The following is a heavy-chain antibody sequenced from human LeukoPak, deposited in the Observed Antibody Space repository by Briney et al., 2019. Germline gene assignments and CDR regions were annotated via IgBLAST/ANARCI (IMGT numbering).Heavy chain of an antibody. Sequence: LTGGSLRLSCAASGFTVSSNYMSWVRQAPGKGLEWVSVIYSGGSTYYADSVKGRFTISRDNSKNTLYLQMNSLRAEDTAVYYCARDSITYYDYVWGSYRPPRYYYGMDVWGKGTTVTVSS. V-gene: IGHV3-53*01. CDR1: GFTVSSNY. CDR3: ARDSITYYDYVWGSYRPPRYYYGMDV. CDR2: IYSGGST. D-gene: IGHD3-16*02. J-gene: IGHJ6*04.